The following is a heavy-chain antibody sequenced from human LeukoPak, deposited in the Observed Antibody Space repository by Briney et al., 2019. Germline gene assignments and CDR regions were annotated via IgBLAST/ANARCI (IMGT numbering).Heavy chain of an antibody. CDR1: GDSVSSNSAA. CDR2: TYYRSKWYN. J-gene: IGHJ4*02. CDR3: ARVDYSDSGGYFSSYWYFDY. V-gene: IGHV6-1*01. Sequence: SQTLSLTCAISGDSVSSNSAAWNWIRQSPSRGLEWLGRTYYRSKWYNDYAVSVKSRITINPDTFKNQFSLQLNSVTPEDTAVYYCARVDYSDSGGYFSSYWYFDYWGQGTRVTVSS. D-gene: IGHD3-22*01.